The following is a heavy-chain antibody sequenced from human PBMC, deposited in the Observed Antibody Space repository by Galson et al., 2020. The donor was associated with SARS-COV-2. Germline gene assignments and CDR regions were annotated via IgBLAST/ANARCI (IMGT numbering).Heavy chain of an antibody. Sequence: GGSLRLSCAASGFTVSSNYMSWVRQAPGKGLEWVSVIYSGGSTYYADSVKGRFTISRDNSKNTLYLQMNSLRAEDTAVYYCARGEDSSGYFEYFQNWGQGTLVTVSS. V-gene: IGHV3-53*01. CDR1: GFTVSSNY. CDR2: IYSGGST. CDR3: ARGEDSSGYFEYFQN. J-gene: IGHJ1*01. D-gene: IGHD3-22*01.